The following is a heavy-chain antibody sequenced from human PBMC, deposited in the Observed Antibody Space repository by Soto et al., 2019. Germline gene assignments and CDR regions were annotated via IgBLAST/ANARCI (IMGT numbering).Heavy chain of an antibody. D-gene: IGHD6-19*01. CDR1: GGSISSYY. V-gene: IGHV4-59*01. CDR2: IYYSGST. CDR3: ARVVSSGWTYYYYYGMDV. J-gene: IGHJ6*02. Sequence: SETLSLTCTVSGGSISSYYWSWIRQPPGKGLEWIGYIYYSGSTNYNPSLKSRVTISVDTSKNQFSLKLSSVTAADTAVYYCARVVSSGWTYYYYYGMDVWGQGTTVTVSS.